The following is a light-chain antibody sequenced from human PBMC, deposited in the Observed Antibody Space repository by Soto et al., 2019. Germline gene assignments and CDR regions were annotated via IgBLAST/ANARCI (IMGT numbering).Light chain of an antibody. CDR2: VNT. Sequence: QSVLTQPPSVSGAPGQRVTISCTGSSSNIGARFDVHWYRHLPGIAPKLLISVNTNGPSGVADRFSGSKSGTSASLAIAGLRAEDEADYYCQSYDSSLAGFVFGTGTKVTVL. CDR3: QSYDSSLAGFV. J-gene: IGLJ1*01. CDR1: SSNIGARFD. V-gene: IGLV1-40*01.